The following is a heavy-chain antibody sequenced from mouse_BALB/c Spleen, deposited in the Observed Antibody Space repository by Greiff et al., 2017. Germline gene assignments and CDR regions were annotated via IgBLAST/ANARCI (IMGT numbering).Heavy chain of an antibody. CDR2: ISDGGSYT. CDR1: GFTFSDYY. V-gene: IGHV5-4*02. Sequence: EVKLVESGGGLVKPGGSLKLSCAASGFTFSDYYMYWVRQTPEKRLEWVATISDGGSYTYYPDSVKGRFTISRDNAKNNLYLQMSSLKSEDTAMYYCARGPMITTSDYFDYWGQGTTLTVSS. D-gene: IGHD2-4*01. J-gene: IGHJ2*01. CDR3: ARGPMITTSDYFDY.